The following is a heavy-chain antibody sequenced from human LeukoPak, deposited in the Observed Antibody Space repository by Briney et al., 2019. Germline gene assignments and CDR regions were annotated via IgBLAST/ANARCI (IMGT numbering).Heavy chain of an antibody. V-gene: IGHV4-4*07. Sequence: SETLSLTCTVSGGSISRPYWSWIRQPAGKGLEWIGRIYSSGNTNYNPSLNSRVTMSVDTSKNQFSLKLTSVTAADTAVYYCARVLTAVAGPYYFDFWGQGTLVTVSS. CDR2: IYSSGNT. CDR1: GGSISRPY. J-gene: IGHJ4*02. CDR3: ARVLTAVAGPYYFDF. D-gene: IGHD6-19*01.